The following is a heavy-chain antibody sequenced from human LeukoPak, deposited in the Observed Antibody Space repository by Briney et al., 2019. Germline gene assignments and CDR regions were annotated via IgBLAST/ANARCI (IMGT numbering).Heavy chain of an antibody. CDR3: AMTTVLTRYWFDP. CDR2: INPNSGGT. Sequence: ASVKVSCKASGYTFTGYYMHWVRQAPGQGLEWMGWINPNSGGTNYAQKFQGRVTMTRDTSISTAYMELSRLRSDDTAVYYCAMTTVLTRYWFDPWGQGTLVTVSS. CDR1: GYTFTGYY. J-gene: IGHJ5*02. D-gene: IGHD4-17*01. V-gene: IGHV1-2*02.